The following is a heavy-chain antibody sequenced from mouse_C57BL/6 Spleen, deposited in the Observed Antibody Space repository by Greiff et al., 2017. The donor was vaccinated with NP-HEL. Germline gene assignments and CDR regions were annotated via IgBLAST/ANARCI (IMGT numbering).Heavy chain of an antibody. CDR3: AREALTGFYAMDY. CDR1: GYTFTSYW. D-gene: IGHD4-1*01. CDR2: IDPNSGGT. J-gene: IGHJ4*01. V-gene: IGHV1-72*01. Sequence: VQLQQSGAELVKPGASVKLSCKASGYTFTSYWMHWVKQRPGRGLEWIGRIDPNSGGTKYNEKFKSKATLTVDKPSSTAYRQLSSLTSEDSAVYYCAREALTGFYAMDYWGQGTSVTVSS.